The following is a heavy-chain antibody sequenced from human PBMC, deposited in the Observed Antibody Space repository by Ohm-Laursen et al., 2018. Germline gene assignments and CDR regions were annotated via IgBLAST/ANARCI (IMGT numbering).Heavy chain of an antibody. CDR1: GYTFTNYY. CDR3: ARGQPIDF. V-gene: IGHV1-46*01. J-gene: IGHJ4*02. Sequence: GASVKVSCKVSGYTFTNYYMHWVRQAPGQGLEWMGIINTGGGSTSHAQKFQGRLTMTRDTSTSTVYMELSSLRSEDTAMYYCARGQPIDFWGQGTLVTVSS. CDR2: INTGGGST.